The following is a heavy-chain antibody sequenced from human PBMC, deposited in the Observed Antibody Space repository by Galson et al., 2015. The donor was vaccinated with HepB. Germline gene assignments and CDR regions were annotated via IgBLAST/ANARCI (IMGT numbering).Heavy chain of an antibody. CDR2: IIPIFGTA. D-gene: IGHD1-20*01. J-gene: IGHJ6*03. V-gene: IGHV1-69*13. CDR1: GGTFSSYA. CDR3: ARDNGNEGAYYYYYMDV. Sequence: SVKVSCKASGGTFSSYATSWVRQAPGQGLEWMGGIIPIFGTANYAQKFQGRVTITADESTSTAYMELSSLRSEDTAVYYCARDNGNEGAYYYYYMDVWGKGTTVTVSS.